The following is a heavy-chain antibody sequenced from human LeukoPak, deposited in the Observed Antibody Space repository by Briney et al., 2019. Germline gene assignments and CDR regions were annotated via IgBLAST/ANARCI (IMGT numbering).Heavy chain of an antibody. CDR1: GYTFTGYY. CDR2: VNPNSGDT. J-gene: IGHJ1*01. Sequence: GASVKVSCKASGYTFTGYYIHWVRQAPGQGLEWMGWVNPNSGDTSYAQKFQGRVTVTRDTSISTAYMDLSSLRSDDTAVYYCARGADAEYFQHWGQGTLVTVSS. V-gene: IGHV1-2*02. CDR3: ARGADAEYFQH.